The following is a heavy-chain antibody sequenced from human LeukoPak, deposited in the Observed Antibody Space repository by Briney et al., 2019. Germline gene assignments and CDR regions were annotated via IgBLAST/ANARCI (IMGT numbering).Heavy chain of an antibody. V-gene: IGHV4-34*01. CDR1: GGSFSGYY. Sequence: SETLSLTCAVYGGSFSGYYWSWIRQPPGKGLEWIGEINHSGSTNYNPSLKSRVTISVDTSKNQFSLKLGSVTAADTAVYYCARGPLYYFDYWGQGTLVTVSS. J-gene: IGHJ4*02. CDR3: ARGPLYYFDY. CDR2: INHSGST.